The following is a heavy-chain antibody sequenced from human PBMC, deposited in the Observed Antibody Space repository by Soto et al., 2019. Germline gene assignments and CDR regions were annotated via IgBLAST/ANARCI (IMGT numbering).Heavy chain of an antibody. Sequence: GASVKVSCKASGCDFTAYDINWVRQASGQGLEGMGWMNPINGATGTARRFQGRVPLSRNTATGTAYLELTSLRSDDTAVYYCGRGPSPRAPAGGTPYYYAMDVWGQGTTVTVSS. CDR2: MNPINGAT. J-gene: IGHJ6*02. D-gene: IGHD6-13*01. CDR1: GCDFTAYD. CDR3: GRGPSPRAPAGGTPYYYAMDV. V-gene: IGHV1-8*02.